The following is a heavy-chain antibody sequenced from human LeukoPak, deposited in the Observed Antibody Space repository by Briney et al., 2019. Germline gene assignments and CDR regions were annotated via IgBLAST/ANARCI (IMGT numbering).Heavy chain of an antibody. V-gene: IGHV4-31*03. CDR1: GDSVISGTSF. D-gene: IGHD2-2*01. J-gene: IGHJ4*02. Sequence: PSQTLSLTCTVSGDSVISGTSFWGWIRQHPGKGLEWVGYIHHSGHTYYNPSLKGRVIISMDTSKNQFSLKLNSVTAADTAVYYCARYCSSTSCPFDYWGQGALVTVSS. CDR2: IHHSGHT. CDR3: ARYCSSTSCPFDY.